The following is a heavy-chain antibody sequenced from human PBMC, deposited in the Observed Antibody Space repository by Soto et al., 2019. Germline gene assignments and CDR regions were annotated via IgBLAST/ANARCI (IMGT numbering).Heavy chain of an antibody. CDR1: GDSVSSNSGA. V-gene: IGHV6-1*01. J-gene: IGHJ6*02. D-gene: IGHD3-10*01. CDR2: TYYRSRWSF. CDR3: AGVTWPRGMDV. Sequence: PSQTLSLTCAISGDSVSSNSGAWNWIRQSPSRGLEWLGRTYYRSRWSFDYALSVKSRVTIDPDTSKNQFSLHLDSLTPEDTAVYYCAGVTWPRGMDVWGQGTPVTVSS.